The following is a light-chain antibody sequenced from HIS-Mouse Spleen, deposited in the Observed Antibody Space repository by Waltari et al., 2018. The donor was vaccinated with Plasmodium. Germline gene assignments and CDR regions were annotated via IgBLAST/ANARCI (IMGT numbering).Light chain of an antibody. CDR3: QQYNNWSFT. V-gene: IGKV3-15*01. J-gene: IGKJ3*01. Sequence: EIVMTQSPATLSVSPGERATLSCRASQSVSSNLAWYQQKPGQAPRLLLYGASTRATGIPARFSGSGSATEFTLTISSLQSEDFAVYYCQQYNNWSFTFGPGTKVDIK. CDR2: GAS. CDR1: QSVSSN.